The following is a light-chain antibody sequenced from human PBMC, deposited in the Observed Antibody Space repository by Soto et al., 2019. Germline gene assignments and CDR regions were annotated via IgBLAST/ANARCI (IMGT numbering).Light chain of an antibody. CDR1: QDISNY. V-gene: IGKV1-33*01. Sequence: DIQMTQSPSSLSASVGDRVTITCQASQDISNYLNWYQQKPGKAPKLLIYDASNLETGVPSRFSGSGSGTDFTFTISRLQPEDIAKYYCQQYDKPLTFGGGTKVESK. J-gene: IGKJ4*01. CDR3: QQYDKPLT. CDR2: DAS.